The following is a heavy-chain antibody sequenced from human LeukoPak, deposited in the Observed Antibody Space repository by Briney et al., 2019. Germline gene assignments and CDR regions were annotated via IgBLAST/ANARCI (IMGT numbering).Heavy chain of an antibody. J-gene: IGHJ4*02. D-gene: IGHD5-24*01. CDR2: ITPSGGT. Sequence: ASVKVSCTASGYTFTSYAIHWVRQAPGQGLEWMGWITPSGGTNYPQKFQGRVAITWDTSITTAYMDLSRLTSDDTAVYYCARDRYGDGFAHLGYWGQGALVTVSS. V-gene: IGHV1-2*02. CDR3: ARDRYGDGFAHLGY. CDR1: GYTFTSYA.